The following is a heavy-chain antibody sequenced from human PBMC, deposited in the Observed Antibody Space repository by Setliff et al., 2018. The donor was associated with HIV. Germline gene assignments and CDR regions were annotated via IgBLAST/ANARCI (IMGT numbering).Heavy chain of an antibody. V-gene: IGHV1-8*01. CDR1: GSTFSTYD. CDR3: ASSWSRIRYYGMDV. Sequence: AASVKVSCKPSGSTFSTYDINWVRQATGQGLEWMGWMNPNSGNTGYAQKFQGRVTMTRNTSISTAYMELSRLRSDDTAVYYCASSWSRIRYYGMDVWGQGTTVTVSS. CDR2: MNPNSGNT. J-gene: IGHJ6*02. D-gene: IGHD6-13*01.